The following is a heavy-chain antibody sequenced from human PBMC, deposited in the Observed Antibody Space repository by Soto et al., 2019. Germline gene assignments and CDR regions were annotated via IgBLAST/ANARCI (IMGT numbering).Heavy chain of an antibody. CDR3: ASPLITYYDILTGHETRPFDY. J-gene: IGHJ4*02. Sequence: GASVKVSCRASGGTFSSYTISWVRQAPGQGLEWMGRIIPILGIANYAQKFQGRVTITADKSTSTAYMELSSLRSEDTAVYYCASPLITYYDILTGHETRPFDYWGQGTLVTVSS. D-gene: IGHD3-9*01. CDR2: IIPILGIA. CDR1: GGTFSSYT. V-gene: IGHV1-69*02.